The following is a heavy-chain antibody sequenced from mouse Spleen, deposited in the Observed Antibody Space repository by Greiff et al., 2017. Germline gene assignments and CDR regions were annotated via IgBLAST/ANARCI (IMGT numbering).Heavy chain of an antibody. V-gene: IGHV1-20*01. J-gene: IGHJ1*01. CDR3: ARGGVYYDDWYFDV. CDR1: GYSFTGYF. Sequence: EVQLQQSGPELVKPGDSVKISCKASGYSFTGYFMNWVMQSHGKSLEWIGRINPYNGDTFYNQKFKGKATLTVDKSSSTAHMERRSLTSEDSAVYYCARGGVYYDDWYFDVWGAGTTVPVSS. D-gene: IGHD1-1*01. CDR2: INPYNGDT.